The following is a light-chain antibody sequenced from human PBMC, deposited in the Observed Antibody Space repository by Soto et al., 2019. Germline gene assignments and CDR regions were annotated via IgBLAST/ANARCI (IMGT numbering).Light chain of an antibody. CDR1: QSISTTY. V-gene: IGKV3-20*01. J-gene: IGKJ1*01. Sequence: EIVLTQSPGTLSLSPGEGATLSCRASQSISTTYLAWYQQKPGQAPRLLTYGASSRATGIPDRFSGSGSETDFTLTISRLEPEDFAVYYCQQYGSSSWTFGQGTKV. CDR3: QQYGSSSWT. CDR2: GAS.